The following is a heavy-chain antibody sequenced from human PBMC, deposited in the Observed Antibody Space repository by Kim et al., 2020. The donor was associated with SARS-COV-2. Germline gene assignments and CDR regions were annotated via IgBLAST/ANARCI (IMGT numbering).Heavy chain of an antibody. CDR3: AKDTEQWLVRIGDNAFDI. Sequence: KGRFTISRDNAKNSLDLQMNSLRAEDTALYYCAKDTEQWLVRIGDNAFDIWGQGTMVTVSS. D-gene: IGHD6-19*01. V-gene: IGHV3-9*01. J-gene: IGHJ3*02.